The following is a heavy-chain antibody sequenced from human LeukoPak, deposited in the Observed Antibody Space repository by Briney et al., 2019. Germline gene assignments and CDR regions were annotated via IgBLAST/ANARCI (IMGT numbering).Heavy chain of an antibody. V-gene: IGHV4-34*01. CDR2: INHSGST. CDR1: GGSFSGYY. D-gene: IGHD3-10*01. CDR3: ARRITMVRGTNFDY. Sequence: SETLSLTCAVYGGSFSGYYWSWIRQPPGKGLEWIGEINHSGSTNYNPSLKSRVTISVDTSKNQFSLKLSSVTAADTAVYYCARRITMVRGTNFDYWGQGTLVTVSS. J-gene: IGHJ4*02.